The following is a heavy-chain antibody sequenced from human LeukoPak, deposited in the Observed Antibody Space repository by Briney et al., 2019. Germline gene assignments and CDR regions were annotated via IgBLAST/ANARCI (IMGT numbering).Heavy chain of an antibody. D-gene: IGHD5-18*01. J-gene: IGHJ4*02. CDR2: IYYSGST. V-gene: IGHV4-39*01. Sequence: SETLSHTCTVSGGSISSSSYYWGWIRQPPGKGLEWIGSIYYSGSTYYNPSLKSRVTISVDTSKNQFSLKLSSVTAADTAVYYCARLSSGYRYGFDYWGQGTLVTVSS. CDR1: GGSISSSSYY. CDR3: ARLSSGYRYGFDY.